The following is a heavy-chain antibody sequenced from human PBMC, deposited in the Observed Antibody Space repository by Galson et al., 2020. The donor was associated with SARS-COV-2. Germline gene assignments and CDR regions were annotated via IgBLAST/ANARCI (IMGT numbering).Heavy chain of an antibody. CDR3: ARNNPGVVLILD. V-gene: IGHV1-69*13. CDR2: ITPIIRTT. J-gene: IGHJ4*02. Sequence: SVKVSCKASGGTFSNYAISWVRQAPGQGLEWMGQITPIIRTTNYAQKFQARVTITADESTGTVYMELSNLRSEDTAVYYCARNNPGVVLILDWGQGTLVTVSS. D-gene: IGHD7-27*01. CDR1: GGTFSNYA.